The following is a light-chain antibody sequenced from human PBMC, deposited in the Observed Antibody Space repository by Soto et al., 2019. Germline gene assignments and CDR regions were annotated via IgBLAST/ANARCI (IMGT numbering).Light chain of an antibody. Sequence: DIQMTQSPSTLSASVGDRVTITCRASQSINSWMAWYQQKAGKAPKLLIYKASNLQSGVPSRFSASGSGTEFTLAISSLQPDDFATYYCQQYQSYPWTFGQGTKVDIK. CDR2: KAS. V-gene: IGKV1-5*03. J-gene: IGKJ1*01. CDR3: QQYQSYPWT. CDR1: QSINSW.